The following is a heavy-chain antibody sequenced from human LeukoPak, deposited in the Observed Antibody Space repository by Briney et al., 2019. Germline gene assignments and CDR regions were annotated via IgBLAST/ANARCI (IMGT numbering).Heavy chain of an antibody. CDR3: ARGASGSYFDN. CDR2: IHSDGSST. Sequence: GGSLRLSCVASGFTFSDYYMSWIRQVPGKGLVWVSRIHSDGSSTNSADSVKGRFTISRDNAKNTLYLQMNSLRAEDTAVYYCARGASGSYFDNWGQGALVTVSS. J-gene: IGHJ4*02. V-gene: IGHV3-74*01. CDR1: GFTFSDYY.